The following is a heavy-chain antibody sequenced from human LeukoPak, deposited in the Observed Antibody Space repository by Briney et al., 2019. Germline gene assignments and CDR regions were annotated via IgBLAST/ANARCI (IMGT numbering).Heavy chain of an antibody. CDR3: ARVPRSSIAARPNWYFDL. CDR1: GYTFTGYY. CDR2: INPNSGGT. Sequence: ASVKVSCKASGYTFTGYYMHWVRQAPGQGLEWMGWINPNSGGTNYAQKFQGRVTMTRDTSISTAYMELSRLRSDDTAVYYCARVPRSSIAARPNWYFDLWGRGTLVTVSS. J-gene: IGHJ2*01. D-gene: IGHD6-6*01. V-gene: IGHV1-2*02.